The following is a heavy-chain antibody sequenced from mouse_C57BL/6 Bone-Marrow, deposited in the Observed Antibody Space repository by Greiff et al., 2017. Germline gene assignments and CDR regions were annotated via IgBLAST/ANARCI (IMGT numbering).Heavy chain of an antibody. D-gene: IGHD2-4*01. CDR3: ARGLSTYEYDGYYFDY. Sequence: QVQLQQPGAELVKPGASVKMSCKASGYTFTSYWITWVKQRPGQGLEWIGDIYPGSGSTNYNEKFKSKATLTVDTSSSTAYMQLSSLTSEDSAVYYCARGLSTYEYDGYYFDYWGQGTTLTVSS. V-gene: IGHV1-55*01. CDR1: GYTFTSYW. CDR2: IYPGSGST. J-gene: IGHJ2*01.